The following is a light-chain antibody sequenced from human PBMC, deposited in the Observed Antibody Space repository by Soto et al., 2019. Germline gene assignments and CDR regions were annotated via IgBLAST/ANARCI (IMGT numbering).Light chain of an antibody. Sequence: DIQMTQSPSSLSASVGDSVTITCRASQSISNYLNWYQQKPGKAPKLLVYAASSLQSGVPSRFSGSGSGTDFTLTIGSLQPEGFATYYCQQSYSTPFTFGPGTKVDIK. J-gene: IGKJ3*01. CDR1: QSISNY. CDR3: QQSYSTPFT. CDR2: AAS. V-gene: IGKV1-39*01.